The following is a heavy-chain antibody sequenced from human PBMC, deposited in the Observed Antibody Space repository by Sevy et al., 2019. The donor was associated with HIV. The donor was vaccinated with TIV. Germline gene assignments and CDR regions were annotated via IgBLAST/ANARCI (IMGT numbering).Heavy chain of an antibody. J-gene: IGHJ6*02. CDR3: ARGGWVAARYYYYGMDV. D-gene: IGHD6-13*01. CDR1: GGSFSGYY. CDR2: INHSGST. Sequence: SETLSLTCAVYGGSFSGYYWSWIRQPPGKGLERIGEINHSGSTKYSPSLKSRVTISVDTSKNQFSLKLSSVTAADTAVYYCARGGWVAARYYYYGMDVWRQGTTVTVSS. V-gene: IGHV4-34*01.